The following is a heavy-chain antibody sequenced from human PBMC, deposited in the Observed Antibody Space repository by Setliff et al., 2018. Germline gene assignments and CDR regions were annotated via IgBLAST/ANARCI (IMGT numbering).Heavy chain of an antibody. Sequence: SVKVSCKASGGTFSNFAISWVRQAPGQGFEWLGGIIPMFRTPEYAQKFQGRVTISADESRTAVYMELSSLRFDDTAVYYCARVQWEIAVKFHYNRMDVWGEGTQVTSP. CDR2: IIPMFRTP. D-gene: IGHD1-26*01. V-gene: IGHV1-69*13. J-gene: IGHJ6*02. CDR1: GGTFSNFA. CDR3: ARVQWEIAVKFHYNRMDV.